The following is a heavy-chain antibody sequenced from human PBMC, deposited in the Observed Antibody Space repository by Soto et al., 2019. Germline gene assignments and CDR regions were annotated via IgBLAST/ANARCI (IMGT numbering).Heavy chain of an antibody. Sequence: SETLSLTCAVYGGPFSGYYWSWIRQPPGKGLEWIGEINHSGSTNYNPSLKSRVTISVDTSKDQFSLKLSSVTAADTAVYYCARGRCSGGSCYHYYYYGMDVWGQGTTVTVSS. V-gene: IGHV4-34*01. D-gene: IGHD2-15*01. CDR1: GGPFSGYY. CDR3: ARGRCSGGSCYHYYYYGMDV. J-gene: IGHJ6*02. CDR2: INHSGST.